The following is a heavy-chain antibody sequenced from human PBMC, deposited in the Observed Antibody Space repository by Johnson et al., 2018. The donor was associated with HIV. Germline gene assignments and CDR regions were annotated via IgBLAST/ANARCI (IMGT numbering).Heavy chain of an antibody. J-gene: IGHJ3*02. CDR3: ARGRAYYYDSSGDAFDI. D-gene: IGHD3-22*01. CDR1: GFTFSTYA. Sequence: EQLVESGGGLVQPGGSLRLSCAASGFTFSTYAMSWVRQAPGKGLEWVSVISAGGGNTFYADSVKGRFTISRDNSKSMVYLQMNSLRAEDTAVYYCARGRAYYYDSSGDAFDIWGQGTMVTVSS. V-gene: IGHV3-23*04. CDR2: ISAGGGNT.